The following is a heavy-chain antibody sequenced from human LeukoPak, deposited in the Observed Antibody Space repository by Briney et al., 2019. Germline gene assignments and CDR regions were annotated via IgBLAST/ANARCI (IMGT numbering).Heavy chain of an antibody. J-gene: IGHJ4*02. CDR2: ISGSGGST. D-gene: IGHD3-10*01. Sequence: GGSLRLSCAASGFTFSSYAVSWVRQAPGKGLEWVSAISGSGGSTYYADSVKGRFTISRDNSKNTLYLQMNSLRAEDTAIYYCAKASTFGELNRPFDYWGQGTLVTVSS. CDR1: GFTFSSYA. CDR3: AKASTFGELNRPFDY. V-gene: IGHV3-23*01.